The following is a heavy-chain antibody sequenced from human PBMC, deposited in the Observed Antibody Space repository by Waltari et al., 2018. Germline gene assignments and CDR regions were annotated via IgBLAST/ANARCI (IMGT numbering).Heavy chain of an antibody. CDR3: TTDRWFGYFDY. CDR1: VFPFSSSW. D-gene: IGHD3-10*01. J-gene: IGHJ4*02. Sequence: EVQLVESGGVLVQPGGSLNLSCVVSVFPFSSSWMDWVRQAPGKGLEWLATINPDGSGKYYVDSVKGRFTVSRDNAKNSLYLQMSSLRVEDTAVYYCTTDRWFGYFDYWGQGTLVTVSS. CDR2: INPDGSGK. V-gene: IGHV3-7*01.